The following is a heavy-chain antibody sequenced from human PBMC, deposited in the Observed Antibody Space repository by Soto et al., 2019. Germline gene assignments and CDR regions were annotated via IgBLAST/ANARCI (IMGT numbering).Heavy chain of an antibody. J-gene: IGHJ6*02. CDR3: ARGGYYDSGGSRNYHYSGMSV. CDR1: GYTFSSYG. CDR2: ISAYDGYT. V-gene: IGHV1-18*01. D-gene: IGHD3-9*01. Sequence: QVQLVQSGAEVKKPGASVKVSCKASGYTFSSYGINWVRQAPGQGLEWLGWISAYDGYTNYAQILQVRVSMTTDTSTKTAYMELRSLRSDDTGVYYCARGGYYDSGGSRNYHYSGMSVGGQGTSFTVSS.